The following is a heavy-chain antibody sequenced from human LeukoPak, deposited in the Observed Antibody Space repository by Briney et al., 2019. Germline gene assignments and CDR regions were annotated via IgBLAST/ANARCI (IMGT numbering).Heavy chain of an antibody. D-gene: IGHD3-22*01. Sequence: NLGESLKISCKGSGYSFTSYWIGWVRQLPGKGLEWMGIIYPGDSDTRYSPSFQGQVTISADKSISTAYLQWSSLKASDTAMYYCARQHSYYDSSDAFDIWGQGTMVTVSS. CDR1: GYSFTSYW. CDR2: IYPGDSDT. CDR3: ARQHSYYDSSDAFDI. V-gene: IGHV5-51*01. J-gene: IGHJ3*02.